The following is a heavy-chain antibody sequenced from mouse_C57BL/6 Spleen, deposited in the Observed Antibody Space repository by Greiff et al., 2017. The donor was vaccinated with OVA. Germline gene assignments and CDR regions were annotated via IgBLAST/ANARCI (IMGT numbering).Heavy chain of an antibody. CDR1: GYTFTSYW. CDR3: ARSDYYGSSYFDV. V-gene: IGHV1-61*01. Sequence: VQLQQSGAELVRPGSSVKLSCKASGYTFTSYWMDWVKQRPGQGLEWIGNIYPSDSETHYNQKFKDKATLTVDKSSSTAYMQLSSLTSEDSAVYYCARSDYYGSSYFDVWGTGTTVTVSS. J-gene: IGHJ1*03. CDR2: IYPSDSET. D-gene: IGHD1-1*01.